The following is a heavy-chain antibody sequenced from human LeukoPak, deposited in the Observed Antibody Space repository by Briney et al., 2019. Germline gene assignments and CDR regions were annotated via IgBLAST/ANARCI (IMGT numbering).Heavy chain of an antibody. D-gene: IGHD5-12*01. CDR2: IRSKAYGGTT. CDR3: TRLEGVSGYDPDDY. J-gene: IGHJ4*02. CDR1: GFTFGDYA. V-gene: IGHV3-49*04. Sequence: PGGSLRLSCTASGFTFGDYAMSWVRQAPGKGLEWVGFIRSKAYGGTTGYAASVKGRFTISRDDSKSIAYLQMNSLKTEDTAVYYCTRLEGVSGYDPDDYWGQGTLVTVSS.